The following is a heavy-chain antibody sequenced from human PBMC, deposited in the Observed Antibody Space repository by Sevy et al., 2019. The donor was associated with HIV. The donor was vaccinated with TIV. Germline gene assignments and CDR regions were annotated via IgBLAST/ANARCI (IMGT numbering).Heavy chain of an antibody. Sequence: GGSLRLSCAASGFTFSSYAMSWVRQAPGKGLEWVSAISGSGGSTYYADSVKGRFTISRDNSKNTLYLQMNSLGAEDTAVYYCAKDPLMITFGGVIARGPYFDYWGQGTLVTVSS. D-gene: IGHD3-16*02. CDR1: GFTFSSYA. V-gene: IGHV3-23*01. CDR3: AKDPLMITFGGVIARGPYFDY. J-gene: IGHJ4*02. CDR2: ISGSGGST.